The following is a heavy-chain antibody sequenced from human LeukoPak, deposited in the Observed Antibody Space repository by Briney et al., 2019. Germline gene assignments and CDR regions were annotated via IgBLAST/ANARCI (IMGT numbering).Heavy chain of an antibody. CDR2: ISSSSSYI. CDR3: ARAVAAAEDY. D-gene: IGHD6-25*01. J-gene: IGHJ4*02. CDR1: GFTFSSYS. V-gene: IGHV3-21*01. Sequence: GGSLRLSCAASGFTFSSYSMNWVRKAPGKGLEWVSSISSSSSYIYYADSVKGRFTISRDNAKNFLYLQMNSLRAEATAVYYCARAVAAAEDYWGQGTLVTVSS.